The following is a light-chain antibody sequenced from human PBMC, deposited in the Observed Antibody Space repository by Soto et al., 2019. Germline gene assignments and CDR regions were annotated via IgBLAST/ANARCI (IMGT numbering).Light chain of an antibody. Sequence: QSALTQPPSASGSPGQSVTLSCTGTSSDVGGYNYVSWYQQHPGKAPKLMIYEVSKRPSGVPDRFSGSKSGNTASLTVSGLQAEDEAEYYCSSYAGSNNVVFGGGTKLTVL. CDR2: EVS. V-gene: IGLV2-8*01. CDR1: SSDVGGYNY. J-gene: IGLJ2*01. CDR3: SSYAGSNNVV.